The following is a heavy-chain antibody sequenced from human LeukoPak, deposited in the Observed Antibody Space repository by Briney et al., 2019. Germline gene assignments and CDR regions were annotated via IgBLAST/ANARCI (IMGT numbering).Heavy chain of an antibody. CDR3: ARESKLGD. J-gene: IGHJ4*02. Sequence: GGSLRLSCAASGFNYRRSWMSWVRQAPGKGLEWVANIKHDGTEKYYVDSVKGRFTISRDNAKNSLYLQINSLRAEDTAVYYCARESKLGDWGQGTLVTVSS. CDR1: GFNYRRSW. CDR2: IKHDGTEK. V-gene: IGHV3-7*01. D-gene: IGHD3-16*01.